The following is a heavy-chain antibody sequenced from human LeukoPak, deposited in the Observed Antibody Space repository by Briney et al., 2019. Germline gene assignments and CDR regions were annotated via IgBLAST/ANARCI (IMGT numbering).Heavy chain of an antibody. V-gene: IGHV3-74*01. Sequence: PGGSLRLSCAASGFTFSSYWMHWVRQAPGKGLVWVSRIKSDGKTNYADSVKGRFTFSRDNAKNTVSLQMNSLRAEDTGVYYCARAPSEIGGYYPEYFRHWGQGTLVTVSS. CDR3: ARAPSEIGGYYPEYFRH. D-gene: IGHD3-22*01. J-gene: IGHJ1*01. CDR1: GFTFSSYW. CDR2: IKSDGKT.